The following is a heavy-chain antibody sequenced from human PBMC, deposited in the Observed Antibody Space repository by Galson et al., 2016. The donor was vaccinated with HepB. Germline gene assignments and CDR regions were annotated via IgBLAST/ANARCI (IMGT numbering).Heavy chain of an antibody. V-gene: IGHV3-74*01. CDR2: VNGDGRST. Sequence: SLRLSCAASGFTFSGCWMHWVRQAPGKGLEWVSRVNGDGRSTNYADSVKGRLTISRDNAKSTLYLQMTSMRAEDTAMYYCARNVKGDLGDHWGQGALVVVSS. CDR1: GFTFSGCW. D-gene: IGHD2-21*02. CDR3: ARNVKGDLGDH. J-gene: IGHJ4*02.